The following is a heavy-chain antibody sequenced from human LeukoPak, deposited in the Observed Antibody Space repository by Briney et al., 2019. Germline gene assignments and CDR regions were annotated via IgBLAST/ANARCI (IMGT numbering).Heavy chain of an antibody. V-gene: IGHV4-38-2*01. CDR2: IYDNGYT. D-gene: IGHD3-16*02. Sequence: SETLSLTCAVSSYSISSGYYWSWIRQPPGKGLEWIGYIYDNGYTHYNPSLKSRVSISLDTSKSQFSLNLSSVTAADTAVYYCARRAFGGVIAANWFDPWGQGTLVTVSS. J-gene: IGHJ5*02. CDR1: SYSISSGYY. CDR3: ARRAFGGVIAANWFDP.